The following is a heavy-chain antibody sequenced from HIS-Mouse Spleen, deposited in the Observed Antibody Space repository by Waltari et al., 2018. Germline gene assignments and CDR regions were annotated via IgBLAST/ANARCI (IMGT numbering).Heavy chain of an antibody. J-gene: IGHJ2*01. Sequence: QLQLQESGPGLVKPSYTLSLPCTVSGGPISSSSYDLGWLRQPPGKGLEWSGSSDYSGSTYYNPSLKSRVTISVDTSKNQFSLKLSSVTAADTAVYYCAREIPYSSSWYDWYFDLWGRGTLVTVSS. V-gene: IGHV4-39*07. D-gene: IGHD6-13*01. CDR2: SDYSGST. CDR3: AREIPYSSSWYDWYFDL. CDR1: GGPISSSSYD.